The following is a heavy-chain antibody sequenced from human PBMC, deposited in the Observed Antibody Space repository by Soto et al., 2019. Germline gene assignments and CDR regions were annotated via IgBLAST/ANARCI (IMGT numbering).Heavy chain of an antibody. J-gene: IGHJ6*02. Sequence: PSETLSLTCTVSGGSVSSGSYYWGWIRHPPGKGLEWIGYIYYSGSTNYNPSLKSRVTISVDTSKNQFSLKLSSVTAADTAVYYCARDMSGSSSQYYYYGMEFWCQGTTVTVSS. V-gene: IGHV4-61*01. D-gene: IGHD6-13*01. CDR3: ARDMSGSSSQYYYYGMEF. CDR2: IYYSGST. CDR1: GGSVSSGSYY.